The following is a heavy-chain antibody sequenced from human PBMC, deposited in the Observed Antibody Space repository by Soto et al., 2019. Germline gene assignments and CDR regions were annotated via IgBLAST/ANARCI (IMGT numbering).Heavy chain of an antibody. CDR3: ASVRGGYYYAMDV. V-gene: IGHV4-34*01. CDR2: INHSGST. D-gene: IGHD3-10*02. J-gene: IGHJ6*02. Sequence: SETLSLTCAVYGGSFSGYYWSWIRQPPGKGLEWIGEINHSGSTNYNPSLKSRVTISVDTSKNQFSLKLSSVTAADTAVYYCASVRGGYYYAMDVWGQGNTVTVSS. CDR1: GGSFSGYY.